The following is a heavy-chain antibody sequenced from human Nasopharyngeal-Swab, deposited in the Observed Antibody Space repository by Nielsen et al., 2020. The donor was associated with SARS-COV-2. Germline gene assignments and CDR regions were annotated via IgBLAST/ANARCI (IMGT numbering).Heavy chain of an antibody. CDR2: ISAYNGNT. V-gene: IGHV1-18*01. J-gene: IGHJ6*02. D-gene: IGHD3-22*01. Sequence: WVRQAPGQGLEWMGWISAYNGNTNYAPKLQGRVTMTTDTSTSTAYMELRSLRSDDTAVYYCARDIRRDSSGPTPPYYYYYGMDVWGQGTTVTVSS. CDR3: ARDIRRDSSGPTPPYYYYYGMDV.